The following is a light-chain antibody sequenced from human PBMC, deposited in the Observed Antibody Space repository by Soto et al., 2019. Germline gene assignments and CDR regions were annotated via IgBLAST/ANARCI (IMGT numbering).Light chain of an antibody. CDR3: QHYGHALWA. CDR1: QSVTSDY. Sequence: VVTQSPFTLSLPPLGICALSCRASQSVTSDYLAWYQQKPGQSPRLLMSGASRRATGVPDRFSGSGSGTDFTLTISRLEPEDFAVYYCQHYGHALWAFGQGTKVDIK. J-gene: IGKJ1*01. CDR2: GAS. V-gene: IGKV3-20*01.